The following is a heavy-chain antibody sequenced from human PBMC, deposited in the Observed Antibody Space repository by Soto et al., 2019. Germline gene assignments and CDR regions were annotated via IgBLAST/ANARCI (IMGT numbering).Heavy chain of an antibody. CDR1: GFTFSSYA. CDR2: ISSNGGST. CDR3: ARDPMQGGYPSYFFDY. Sequence: HPGGSLRLSCAASGFTFSSYAMHWVRQAPGKGLEYVSAISSNGGSTYYANSVKGRFTISRDNSKNTLYLQMGSLRAEDMAVYYCARDPMQGGYPSYFFDYWGQGSLVTVSS. V-gene: IGHV3-64*01. D-gene: IGHD5-12*01. J-gene: IGHJ4*02.